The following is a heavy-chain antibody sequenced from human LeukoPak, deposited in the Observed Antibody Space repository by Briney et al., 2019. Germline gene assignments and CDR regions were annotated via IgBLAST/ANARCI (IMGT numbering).Heavy chain of an antibody. CDR1: GFTFSSYE. CDR3: ARDVGDFDY. D-gene: IGHD3-16*01. CDR2: ISSSGSTI. V-gene: IGHV3-48*03. J-gene: IGHJ4*02. Sequence: GGSLRLSCAASGFTFSSYEMNWVRQAPGRGLEWGSYISSSGSTIYYTDSVKGRFTISRDNAKNSLYLQMNSLRAEDTAVYYCARDVGDFDYWGQGTLVTVSS.